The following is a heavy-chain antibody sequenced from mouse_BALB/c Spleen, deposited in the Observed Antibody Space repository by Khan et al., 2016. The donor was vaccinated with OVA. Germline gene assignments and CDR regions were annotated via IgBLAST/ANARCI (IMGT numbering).Heavy chain of an antibody. CDR1: GFSLTTYG. V-gene: IGHV2-3*01. CDR2: IWGDGST. CDR3: AKWGDGSTYAMDY. Sequence: QVQLKESGPGLVAPSQSLSITCTVSGFSLTTYGVNWIRQPPGKGLEWLGVIWGDGSTNYHSALISRLSISKDNSQSQGFLKLNSLQTDDTATYYCAKWGDGSTYAMDYWGQGTSVTVSS. D-gene: IGHD2-3*01. J-gene: IGHJ4*01.